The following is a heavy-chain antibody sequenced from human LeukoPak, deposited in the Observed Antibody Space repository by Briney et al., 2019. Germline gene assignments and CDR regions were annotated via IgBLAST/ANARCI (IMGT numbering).Heavy chain of an antibody. CDR2: ISGSGGAP. Sequence: GGSLRLSCAASGFTFSSYAMSWVRQAPGKGLEWVSSISGSGGAPYYADSVKGRFTISRDNSKNTLYLQMNSLRAEDTAIYYCAKASTIFRFDYWGQGTLVTVSS. V-gene: IGHV3-23*01. CDR3: AKASTIFRFDY. D-gene: IGHD3-3*01. CDR1: GFTFSSYA. J-gene: IGHJ4*02.